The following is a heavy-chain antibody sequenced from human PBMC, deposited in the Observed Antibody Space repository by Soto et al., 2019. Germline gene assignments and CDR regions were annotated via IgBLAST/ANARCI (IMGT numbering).Heavy chain of an antibody. CDR3: AKSHKVLRFLEWYPSYYYYGMDV. Sequence: ESGGGLVQPGGSLRLSCAASGFTFSSYAMSWVRQAPGKGLEWVSAISGSGGSTYYADSVKGRFTISRDNSKNTLYLQMNSLRAEDTAVYYCAKSHKVLRFLEWYPSYYYYGMDVWGQGTTVTVSS. J-gene: IGHJ6*02. D-gene: IGHD3-3*01. V-gene: IGHV3-23*01. CDR2: ISGSGGST. CDR1: GFTFSSYA.